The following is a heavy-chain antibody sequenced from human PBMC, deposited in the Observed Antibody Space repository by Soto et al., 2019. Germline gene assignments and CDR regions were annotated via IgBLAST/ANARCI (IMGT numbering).Heavy chain of an antibody. V-gene: IGHV4-59*01. J-gene: IGHJ5*02. Sequence: PSETLSLTCTVSGGSISSYYWSWIRQPPGKGLEWIGYIYYSGSTNYNPSLKSRVTISVDTSKNQFSLKLSSVTAADTAGYYCARKGSRSDYDWFDPWGQGTLVTVSS. CDR2: IYYSGST. D-gene: IGHD4-17*01. CDR1: GGSISSYY. CDR3: ARKGSRSDYDWFDP.